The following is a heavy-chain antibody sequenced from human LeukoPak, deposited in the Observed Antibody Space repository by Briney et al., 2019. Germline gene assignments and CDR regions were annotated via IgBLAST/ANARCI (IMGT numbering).Heavy chain of an antibody. CDR1: GGSISSYY. J-gene: IGHJ4*02. Sequence: SETLSLTCTVSGGSISSYYWSWIRQPPGKGLEWIGYIYYSGSTNYNPSLKSRVTISIDTSKNQFSLKLSSVIAADTAIYYCTRGDSGNLAEDDWGQGTLVTVSS. D-gene: IGHD1-26*01. V-gene: IGHV4-59*08. CDR3: TRGDSGNLAEDD. CDR2: IYYSGST.